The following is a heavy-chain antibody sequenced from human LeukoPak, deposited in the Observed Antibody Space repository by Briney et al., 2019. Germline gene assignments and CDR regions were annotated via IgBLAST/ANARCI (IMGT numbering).Heavy chain of an antibody. CDR3: ARLFPAPYYYDSSGYFDY. CDR2: IYYSGST. J-gene: IGHJ4*02. V-gene: IGHV4-39*01. D-gene: IGHD3-22*01. CDR1: GGSISSSSYY. Sequence: PSETLSLTCTVSGGSISSSSYYWGWIRPRPGKGLEWVGSIYYSGSTYYNPSLKSRVTISVDTSKNQFSLKLSSVTAADTAVYYCARLFPAPYYYDSSGYFDYWGQGTLVTVSS.